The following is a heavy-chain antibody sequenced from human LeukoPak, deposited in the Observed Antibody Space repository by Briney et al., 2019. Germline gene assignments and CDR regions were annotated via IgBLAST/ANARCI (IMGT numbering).Heavy chain of an antibody. CDR3: AKDLRRTSYHHDFDY. Sequence: GGSLRLSCAASGFTFSSYAMSWVRQAPGKGLEWVSAINGSGGSTYYADSVKGRFTISRDNSKNTLYLQMNSLRAEDTAVYYCAKDLRRTSYHHDFDYWGQGTLVTVSS. J-gene: IGHJ4*02. CDR1: GFTFSSYA. CDR2: INGSGGST. D-gene: IGHD2-2*01. V-gene: IGHV3-23*01.